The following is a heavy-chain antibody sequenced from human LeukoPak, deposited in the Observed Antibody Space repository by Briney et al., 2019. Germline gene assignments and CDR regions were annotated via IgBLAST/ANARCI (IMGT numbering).Heavy chain of an antibody. J-gene: IGHJ4*02. CDR3: ARERENGRYFDWW. Sequence: GESLKISCKGSGYSFTNYWIGWVRQMPGKGLEWMGIINPGNSGTRYSPSFQGQVTISADKSISTAYLQWNSLKASDTAMYYCARERENGRYFDWWGGQGTLVTVSS. V-gene: IGHV5-51*01. CDR2: INPGNSGT. D-gene: IGHD3-9*01. CDR1: GYSFTNYW.